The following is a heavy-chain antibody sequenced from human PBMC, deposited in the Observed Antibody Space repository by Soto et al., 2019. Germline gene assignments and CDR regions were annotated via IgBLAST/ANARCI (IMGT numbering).Heavy chain of an antibody. CDR2: ISGNGDST. CDR3: AKWSSSSWYDY. J-gene: IGHJ4*02. D-gene: IGHD6-13*01. V-gene: IGHV3-23*01. CDR1: GLTFSSYA. Sequence: AGGSLRLSCAVSGLTFSSYAMSWVRQAPGKGLEWVSTISGNGDSTYYADSVKGRFTISRDNSKSTLYLQMNSLRAEDTAVYYCAKWSSSSWYDYWGQGTLVTVSS.